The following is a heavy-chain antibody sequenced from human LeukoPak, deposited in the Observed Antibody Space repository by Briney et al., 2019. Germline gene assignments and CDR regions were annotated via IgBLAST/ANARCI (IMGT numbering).Heavy chain of an antibody. V-gene: IGHV3-30*03. J-gene: IGHJ5*02. CDR3: ARDWGSSGWYNWFDP. CDR1: GFSIGNYG. CDR2: ISHDGGAR. Sequence: GGSLRLSCAASGFSIGNYGMHWVRQAPDKGLEWVAMISHDGGARYYGDSEKGRLTISRDNSESTLYLQMNSLRVEDTAVYYCARDWGSSGWYNWFDPWGQGTLVTVSS. D-gene: IGHD6-19*01.